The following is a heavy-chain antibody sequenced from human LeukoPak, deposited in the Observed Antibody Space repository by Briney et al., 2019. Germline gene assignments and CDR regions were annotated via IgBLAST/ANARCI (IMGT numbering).Heavy chain of an antibody. V-gene: IGHV3-23*01. D-gene: IGHD5-12*01. CDR2: ISGSGDST. Sequence: GGSLSLSCAASGFTFSNYAMPWVRQAPGKGLEWVSTISGSGDSTYYSDSVKGRFTISRDNSENTLYLQMNSLRAEDTAVYYCARGGYADYWGQGTLVTVSS. J-gene: IGHJ4*02. CDR1: GFTFSNYA. CDR3: ARGGYADY.